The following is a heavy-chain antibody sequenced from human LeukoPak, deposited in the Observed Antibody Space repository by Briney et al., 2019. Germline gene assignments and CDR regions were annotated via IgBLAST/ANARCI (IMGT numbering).Heavy chain of an antibody. D-gene: IGHD3-10*01. Sequence: AASVKASCKASGYTFTGYYMHWVRQAPGQGLEWMGWINPNSGGTNYAQKFQGRVTMTRDTSISTAYMELSRLRSDDTAVYYCAREPYGSGSYYNNWFDPWGQGTLVTVSS. CDR2: INPNSGGT. CDR3: AREPYGSGSYYNNWFDP. CDR1: GYTFTGYY. V-gene: IGHV1-2*02. J-gene: IGHJ5*02.